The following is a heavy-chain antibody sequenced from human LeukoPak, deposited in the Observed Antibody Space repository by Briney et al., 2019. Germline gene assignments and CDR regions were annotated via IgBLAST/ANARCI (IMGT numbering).Heavy chain of an antibody. CDR2: IFHSGTT. V-gene: IGHV4-38-2*02. J-gene: IGHJ6*04. Sequence: PSETLSVTCTVSGYSINSGYFRGWIRQPPGKGLEYIGTIFHSGTTYYNPSLKSRVIISLDTSTNDFSLKLSSVTAADTAVYYCARALRSGSNYFFYGMDVWGKGTTVTVSS. CDR1: GYSINSGYF. D-gene: IGHD3-10*01. CDR3: ARALRSGSNYFFYGMDV.